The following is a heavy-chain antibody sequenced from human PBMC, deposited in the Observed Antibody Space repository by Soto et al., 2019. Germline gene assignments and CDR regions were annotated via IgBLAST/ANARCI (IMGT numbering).Heavy chain of an antibody. D-gene: IGHD3-10*01. J-gene: IGHJ4*02. Sequence: QLQLQESGPGLVKPSETLSLTCTVSGGSISSFNYFWGWIRQPPGKGLEWIGSIYYSGITYYKPSLKSRVTISADTSKNQFSLKLSSVTAADPAVYYCARYYMWQPFDYWGQGTLVTAS. V-gene: IGHV4-39*01. CDR1: GGSISSFNYF. CDR2: IYYSGIT. CDR3: ARYYMWQPFDY.